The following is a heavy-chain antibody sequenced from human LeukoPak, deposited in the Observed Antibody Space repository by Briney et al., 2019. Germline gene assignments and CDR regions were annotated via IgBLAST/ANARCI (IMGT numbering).Heavy chain of an antibody. CDR2: IWYDGSNK. Sequence: PGGSLRLSCAASGFTFSSYGMHWVRQAPGKGLEWVAVIWYDGSNKYYADSVKGRLTISRDNSKNTLYLQMNSLRAEDTAVYYCASPGAPNYYYMDVWGKGTTVTVSS. V-gene: IGHV3-33*01. CDR1: GFTFSSYG. J-gene: IGHJ6*03. CDR3: ASPGAPNYYYMDV.